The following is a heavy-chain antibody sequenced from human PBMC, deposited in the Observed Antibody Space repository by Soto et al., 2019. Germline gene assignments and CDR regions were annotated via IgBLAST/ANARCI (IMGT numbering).Heavy chain of an antibody. CDR1: GGSFSGYY. J-gene: IGHJ5*02. Sequence: QVQLQQWGAGLLKPSETLSLTCAVYGGSFSGYYWYWIRQPPRKGLEWIGEIDHIGSSNYNPSLKSRVTFSIDTPNSQSSVMLSSVAAPDTAVYYCARRGVSGLTRIMVRGAPPLPNWFDPWGQGTLVTVSS. CDR3: ARRGVSGLTRIMVRGAPPLPNWFDP. V-gene: IGHV4-34*01. CDR2: IDHIGSS. D-gene: IGHD3-10*01.